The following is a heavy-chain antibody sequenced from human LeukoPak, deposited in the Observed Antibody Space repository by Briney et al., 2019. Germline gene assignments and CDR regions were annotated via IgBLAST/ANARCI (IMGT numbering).Heavy chain of an antibody. Sequence: PSETLSLTCAVYGGSFSGYYWSWIRQPPGKGLEWIGEINHSGSTNYNPSLKSRVTISVDTSKNQFSLKLSSVTAADTAVYYCARRTNYYGSGSYIIAIDYWGQGTLVTVSS. D-gene: IGHD3-10*01. CDR3: ARRTNYYGSGSYIIAIDY. V-gene: IGHV4-34*01. CDR1: GGSFSGYY. CDR2: INHSGST. J-gene: IGHJ4*02.